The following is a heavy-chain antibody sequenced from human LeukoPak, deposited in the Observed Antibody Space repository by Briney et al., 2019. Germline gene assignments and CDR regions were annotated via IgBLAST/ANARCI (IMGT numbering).Heavy chain of an antibody. Sequence: SETLSLTCAVYGGSFSGYYWSWIRQPPGKGLEWIGEINHSGSTNYNPSLKSRVTISVDTSKNQFSLKLSSVTAADTAVYYCARHEESSGYPASFDYWGQGTPVTVSS. J-gene: IGHJ4*02. CDR3: ARHEESSGYPASFDY. CDR1: GGSFSGYY. V-gene: IGHV4-34*01. D-gene: IGHD3-22*01. CDR2: INHSGST.